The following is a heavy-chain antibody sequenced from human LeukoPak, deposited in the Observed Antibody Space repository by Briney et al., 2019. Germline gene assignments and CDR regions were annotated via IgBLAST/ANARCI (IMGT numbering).Heavy chain of an antibody. Sequence: SETLSLTCTVSGYSISSGYYWGWIRQPPGKGLEWIGSIYHSGSTYYNPSLKSRVTISVDTSKNQFSLKLSSVTAADTAVYYCARNGPVSASSWPYFDYWGQGTLVTVSS. D-gene: IGHD6-13*01. J-gene: IGHJ4*02. V-gene: IGHV4-38-2*02. CDR3: ARNGPVSASSWPYFDY. CDR2: IYHSGST. CDR1: GYSISSGYY.